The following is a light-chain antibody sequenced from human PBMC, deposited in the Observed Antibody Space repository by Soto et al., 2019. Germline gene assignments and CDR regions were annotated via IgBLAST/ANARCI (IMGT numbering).Light chain of an antibody. Sequence: DIQMTQSPSTLSASVGDRVTITCRASQSISSRLAWYQQKPGKAPKFLIYKASSLESGVPSRFSGSGSGPEVAPTISRLQADVFASDYCQQDSSWYTFAQENKLQL. CDR2: KAS. J-gene: IGKJ2*01. CDR3: QQDSSWYT. CDR1: QSISSR. V-gene: IGKV1-5*03.